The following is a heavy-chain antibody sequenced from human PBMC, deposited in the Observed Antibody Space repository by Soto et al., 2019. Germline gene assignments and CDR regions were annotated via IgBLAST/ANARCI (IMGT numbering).Heavy chain of an antibody. Sequence: EVQLLETGGGLVQPGESLRLSFVASGFTFSSYAMTWVRQAPGKGLEWVSTITGGGIHTYYAESVGGQFTISRDNAKNTLYLQINSLSAEDTAVYYCTGCAVGGGMCYFDPWGPGTLVTVSS. CDR2: ITGGGIHT. J-gene: IGHJ5*02. D-gene: IGHD2-15*01. CDR1: GFTFSSYA. V-gene: IGHV3-23*01. CDR3: TGCAVGGGMCYFDP.